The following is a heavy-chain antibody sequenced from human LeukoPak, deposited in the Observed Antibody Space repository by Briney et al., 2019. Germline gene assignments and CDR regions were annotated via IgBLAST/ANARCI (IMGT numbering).Heavy chain of an antibody. CDR2: IDYSGIT. D-gene: IGHD3-9*01. CDR3: ATEGVNPIYALFTDYYYCFDY. J-gene: IGHJ4*02. CDR1: YCSISNYY. Sequence: PSETLSLTCTVSYCSISNYYWSWIRQPPGKGLGFIGYIDYSGITDYNPSRKGRFTMSVETSRNQFARKLSSVTAADTAVILLATEGVNPIYALFTDYYYCFDYWGQGTLVTVSS. V-gene: IGHV4-59*01.